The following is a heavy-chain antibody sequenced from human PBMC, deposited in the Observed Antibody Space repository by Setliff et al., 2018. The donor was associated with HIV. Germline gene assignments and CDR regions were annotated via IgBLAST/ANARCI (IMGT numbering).Heavy chain of an antibody. CDR3: ARCAIVLVPAYFDP. CDR1: GDSISNYY. V-gene: IGHV4-4*07. D-gene: IGHD2-2*01. J-gene: IGHJ5*02. CDR2: IYTSGNT. Sequence: PSETLSLTCTVSGDSISNYYWNWIRQPAGKGLEWLGRIYTSGNTNYNPSLKSRVIMSVDMSKNQFSLKLSAVTAADTAVYYCARCAIVLVPAYFDPWGQGTLVTSPQ.